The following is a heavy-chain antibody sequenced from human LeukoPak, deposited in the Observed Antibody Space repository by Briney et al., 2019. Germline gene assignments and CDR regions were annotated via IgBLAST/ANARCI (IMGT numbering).Heavy chain of an antibody. CDR2: IYDSGST. J-gene: IGHJ4*02. V-gene: IGHV4-39*02. CDR1: GGSISSTSYY. CDR3: ARDEDAF. Sequence: SETLSLTCTVSGGSISSTSYYWGWIRQPPGKGLEWIGSIYDSGSTYYNPSLKSRVTISVDTSKNQFSLKLNSVTAADTAVYYCARDEDAFGGQGTLVTVSS.